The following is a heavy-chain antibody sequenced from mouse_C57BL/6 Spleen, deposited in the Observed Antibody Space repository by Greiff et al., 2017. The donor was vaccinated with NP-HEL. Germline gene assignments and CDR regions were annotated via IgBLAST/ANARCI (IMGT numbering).Heavy chain of an antibody. V-gene: IGHV1-74*01. CDR3: AIPHYDYDVGYFDY. J-gene: IGHJ2*01. D-gene: IGHD2-4*01. CDR1: GYTFTSYW. CDR2: IHPSDSDT. Sequence: QVQLKQPGAELVKPGASVKVSCKASGYTFTSYWMHWVKQRPGQGLEWIGRIHPSDSDTNYNQKFKGKATLTVDKSSSTAYMQLSSLTSEDSAVYYCAIPHYDYDVGYFDYWGQGTTLTVSS.